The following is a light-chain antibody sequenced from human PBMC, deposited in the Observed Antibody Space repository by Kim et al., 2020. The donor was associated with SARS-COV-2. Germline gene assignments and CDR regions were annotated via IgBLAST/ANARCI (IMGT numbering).Light chain of an antibody. CDR3: QQSYSTLPYT. Sequence: ATVGDRVTITCRASQSLSSYLNWYQQKPGKAPKLLIYAASSLQSGVPTRFSGSGSGTDFTLTISSLQPEDFATYYCQQSYSTLPYTFGQGNKLEI. CDR2: AAS. V-gene: IGKV1-39*01. J-gene: IGKJ2*01. CDR1: QSLSSY.